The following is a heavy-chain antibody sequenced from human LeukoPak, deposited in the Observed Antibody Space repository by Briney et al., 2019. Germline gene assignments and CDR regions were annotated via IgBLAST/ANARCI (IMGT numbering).Heavy chain of an antibody. Sequence: GGSLRLSCAASGFTFSSYSMNWVRQAPGKGLEWVSSISSSSSYIYYADSVKGRFTISRDNAKNSLYLQMNSPRAEDTAVYYCARDPDSSGPGVYFDYWGQGTLVTVSS. CDR3: ARDPDSSGPGVYFDY. CDR1: GFTFSSYS. V-gene: IGHV3-21*01. CDR2: ISSSSSYI. J-gene: IGHJ4*02. D-gene: IGHD3-22*01.